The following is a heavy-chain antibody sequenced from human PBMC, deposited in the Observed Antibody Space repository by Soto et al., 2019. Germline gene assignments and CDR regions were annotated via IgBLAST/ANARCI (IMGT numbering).Heavy chain of an antibody. J-gene: IGHJ3*02. CDR3: AREIVATRGVVDDFET. CDR2: IIPIYGTA. D-gene: IGHD5-12*01. V-gene: IGHV1-69*01. CDR1: GGTFSSYG. Sequence: GDSVKVSCKASGGTFSSYGIGWVRQAPGQGLEWMGGIIPIYGTANYAQTFQGRVTITADESTSTAYMELSSLRSEDTAVYYCAREIVATRGVVDDFETWGQGTMVTV.